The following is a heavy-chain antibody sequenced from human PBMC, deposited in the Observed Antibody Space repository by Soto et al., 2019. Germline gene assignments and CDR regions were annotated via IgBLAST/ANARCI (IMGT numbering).Heavy chain of an antibody. CDR2: INAGNGNT. CDR1: GYTFTSYA. CDR3: ARFRAAAGPAYYYYYGMDV. Sequence: QVQLVQSGAEVKKPGASVKVSCKASGYTFTSYAMHWVRQAPGQRLEGMGWINAGNGNTKYSQKFQGRVTITRDTSASTAYMELSSLRSEDTAVYYCARFRAAAGPAYYYYYGMDVWGQGTTVTVSS. V-gene: IGHV1-3*01. D-gene: IGHD6-13*01. J-gene: IGHJ6*02.